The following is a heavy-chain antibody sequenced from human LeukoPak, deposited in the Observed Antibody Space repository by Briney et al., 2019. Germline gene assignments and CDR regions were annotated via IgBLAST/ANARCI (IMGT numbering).Heavy chain of an antibody. CDR3: AKGDFWSGSPPDY. J-gene: IGHJ4*02. CDR1: GFTFSSYW. V-gene: IGHV3-74*01. Sequence: GGSLRLSCAASGFTFSSYWMHWVRQAPGKGLVWVSHINTDGSSTNYADSVKGRFTISRDNAKNTLYLQMNSLRAEDTAVYYCAKGDFWSGSPPDYWGQGTLVTVSS. D-gene: IGHD3-3*01. CDR2: INTDGSST.